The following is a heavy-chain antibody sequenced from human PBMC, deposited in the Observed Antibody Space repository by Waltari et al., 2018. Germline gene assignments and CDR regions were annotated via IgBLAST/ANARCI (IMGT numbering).Heavy chain of an antibody. J-gene: IGHJ4*02. D-gene: IGHD7-27*01. Sequence: WVRQAPGKGLEWVGRIKSKTDGGTTDYAAPVKGRFTISRDDSKNTLYLQMNSLKTEDTAVYYCTSQPPLLLGRGYWGQGTLVTVSS. V-gene: IGHV3-15*01. CDR3: TSQPPLLLGRGY. CDR2: IKSKTDGGTT.